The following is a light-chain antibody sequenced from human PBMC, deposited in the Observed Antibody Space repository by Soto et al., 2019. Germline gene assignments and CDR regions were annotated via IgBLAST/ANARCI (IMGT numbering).Light chain of an antibody. CDR2: GAS. J-gene: IGKJ2*01. Sequence: EMVMTQSPATLSVSPGERVILSCRASRSVGTTLAWYQQKRGQAPRLLIYGASTRATGIPARFSGSGSGTDFPLTIGSLQSEDFAVYYCHQYKNGPDMYTFGQGTKLEIK. CDR3: HQYKNGPDMYT. CDR1: RSVGTT. V-gene: IGKV3-15*01.